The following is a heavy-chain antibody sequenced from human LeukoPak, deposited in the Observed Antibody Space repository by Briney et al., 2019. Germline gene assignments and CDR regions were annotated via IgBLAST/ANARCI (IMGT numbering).Heavy chain of an antibody. D-gene: IGHD3-22*01. CDR2: IYYSGST. CDR3: ARLQSELNYYYDSSGPYYFDY. J-gene: IGHJ4*02. V-gene: IGHV4-59*08. Sequence: PSETLSLTCTVSGGSISSYYWSWIRQPPGKGLEWIGYIYYSGSTNYNPSLKSRVTISVDTSKNQFSLKLSSVTAADTAVYYCARLQSELNYYYDSSGPYYFDYWGQGTLVTVSS. CDR1: GGSISSYY.